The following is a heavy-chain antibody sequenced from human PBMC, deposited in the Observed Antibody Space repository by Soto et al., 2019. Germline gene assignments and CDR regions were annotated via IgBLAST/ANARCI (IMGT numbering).Heavy chain of an antibody. J-gene: IGHJ4*02. CDR3: AKDIHWGLGY. D-gene: IGHD7-27*01. V-gene: IGHV4-4*02. Sequence: QVQLQESGPGLVEPSGTLSLTCTVSGGSISTDNWWSWVRQPPGKGLEWIGETYHSGSTHYNPSLKSRVTISVDNSKNQFSLTLXXXXXXXXXXXXCAKDIHWGLGYWGQGTLVTVSS. CDR1: GGSISTDNW. CDR2: TYHSGST.